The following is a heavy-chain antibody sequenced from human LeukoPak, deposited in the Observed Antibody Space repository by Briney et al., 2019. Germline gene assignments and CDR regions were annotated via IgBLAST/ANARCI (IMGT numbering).Heavy chain of an antibody. Sequence: PSETLSLTCTVSGGSISSYYWSWIRQPPGKGLEWIGYIYYSGSTNYNPSLKSRVTISVDTSNNQFSLKLSSVTAADTAVYYCARASYCSGGSCYNYYYYYYMDVWGKGTTVTVSS. D-gene: IGHD2-15*01. CDR2: IYYSGST. V-gene: IGHV4-59*01. CDR1: GGSISSYY. J-gene: IGHJ6*03. CDR3: ARASYCSGGSCYNYYYYYYMDV.